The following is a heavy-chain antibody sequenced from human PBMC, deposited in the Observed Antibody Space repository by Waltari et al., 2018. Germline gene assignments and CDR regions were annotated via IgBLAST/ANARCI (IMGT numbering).Heavy chain of an antibody. J-gene: IGHJ4*02. CDR3: ARGCRIVVVTATPRGFDY. Sequence: WSWIRQPPGKGLEWIGEINHSGSTNYNPSLKSRVTISVDTSKNQFSLKLSSVTAADTAVYYCARGCRIVVVTATPRGFDYWGQGTLVTVSS. CDR2: INHSGST. V-gene: IGHV4-34*01. D-gene: IGHD2-21*02.